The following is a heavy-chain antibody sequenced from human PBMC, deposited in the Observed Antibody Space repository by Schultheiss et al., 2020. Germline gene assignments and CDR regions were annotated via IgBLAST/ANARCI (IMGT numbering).Heavy chain of an antibody. CDR2: INPSGGST. Sequence: ASVKVSCKASGYTFTSYYMHWVRQAPGQGLEWMGIINPSGGSTSYAQKFQGWVTMTRDTSISTAYMELSRLRSDDTAVYYCAAVKGGTVTFDYWGQGTLVTVSS. CDR1: GYTFTSYY. J-gene: IGHJ4*02. D-gene: IGHD4-17*01. V-gene: IGHV1-46*01. CDR3: AAVKGGTVTFDY.